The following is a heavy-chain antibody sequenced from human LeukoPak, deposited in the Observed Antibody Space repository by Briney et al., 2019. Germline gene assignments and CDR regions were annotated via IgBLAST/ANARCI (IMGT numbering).Heavy chain of an antibody. CDR2: IRSKAYGGTT. V-gene: IGHV3-49*03. D-gene: IGHD3-10*01. CDR1: GFTFGDYA. J-gene: IGHJ4*02. CDR3: TRDLGPYGSGSYED. Sequence: GGSLRLSCTASGFTFGDYAMSWFRQAPGKGLEWVGFIRSKAYGGTTEYAASVKGRFTISRDDSKSIAYLQMNSLKTEDTAVYYCTRDLGPYGSGSYEDWGQGTLVTVSS.